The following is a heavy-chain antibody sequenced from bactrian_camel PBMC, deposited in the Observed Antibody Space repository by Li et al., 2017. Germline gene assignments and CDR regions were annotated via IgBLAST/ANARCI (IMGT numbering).Heavy chain of an antibody. D-gene: IGHD3*01. Sequence: HVQLVESGGGSVQAGGTLRLSCSASMPRYSNYCMGWFRQVSGKEREGVAAIGTGDGTHTWYADSVQGRFTISKDTAKNAIYLQMDTLKPEDTATYYCAADQWRDGDCNPGSWDRMDLWGEGTQVTVS. J-gene: IGHJ7*01. CDR1: MPRYSNYC. CDR2: IGTGDGTHT. V-gene: IGHV3S1*01.